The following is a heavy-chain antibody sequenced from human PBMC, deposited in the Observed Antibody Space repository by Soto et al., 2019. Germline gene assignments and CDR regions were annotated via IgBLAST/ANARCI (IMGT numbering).Heavy chain of an antibody. V-gene: IGHV1-2*02. J-gene: IGHJ4*02. CDR2: INPNSGGT. CDR3: AKGTYYYGSAPYYFDY. Sequence: ASVKVSCKASGYTFTGYYMHWVRQAPGQGLEWMGWINPNSGGTNYAQKFQGRVTMTRDTSISTAYMELSRLRAEDTAVYYCAKGTYYYGSAPYYFDYWGQGTLVTVSS. CDR1: GYTFTGYY. D-gene: IGHD3-10*01.